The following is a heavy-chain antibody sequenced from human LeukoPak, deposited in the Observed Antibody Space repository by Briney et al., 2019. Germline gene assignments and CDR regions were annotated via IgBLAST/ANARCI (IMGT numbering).Heavy chain of an antibody. J-gene: IGHJ4*02. CDR1: GFTFSRYS. V-gene: IGHV3-21*01. CDR3: ANHLACHSTTCPPFDY. Sequence: GGSLRLSCAASGFTFSRYSMNWVHQAPGKGLEWVSSISDSGNYIYYADSVKGRFTISRDNAKNSLFLQMNSLRAEDTAVYYCANHLACHSTTCPPFDYWGQGTLVTVSS. D-gene: IGHD2-2*01. CDR2: ISDSGNYI.